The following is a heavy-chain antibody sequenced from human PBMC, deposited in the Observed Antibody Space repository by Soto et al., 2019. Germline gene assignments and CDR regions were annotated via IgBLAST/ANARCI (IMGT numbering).Heavy chain of an antibody. CDR3: ARAPKKYYFDY. J-gene: IGHJ4*02. Sequence: SETLCLTCPVAGGYISSGGYYWSWIRQHPGKGLEWIGYIYYGGSTYYNPSLKSRVTISGDTSKNQFSLKLSSVTAADTAVYYCARAPKKYYFDYWGQGTLVTVSS. CDR2: IYYGGST. CDR1: GGYISSGGYY. V-gene: IGHV4-31*03.